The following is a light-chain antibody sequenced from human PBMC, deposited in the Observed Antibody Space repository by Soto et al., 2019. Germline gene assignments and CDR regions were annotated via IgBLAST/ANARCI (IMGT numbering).Light chain of an antibody. V-gene: IGLV2-14*01. CDR3: LSYSSSTSPYV. CDR1: SNDIGSYDY. J-gene: IGLJ1*01. CDR2: DVT. Sequence: QSALTQPISVSGSPGQSITISCTGNSNDIGSYDYVCWYQQHPGKAPKLMIYDVTNRPPGVSNRFSGSKSGNTASLTISGLQAEDEADYYCLSYSSSTSPYVLGTATKLTVL.